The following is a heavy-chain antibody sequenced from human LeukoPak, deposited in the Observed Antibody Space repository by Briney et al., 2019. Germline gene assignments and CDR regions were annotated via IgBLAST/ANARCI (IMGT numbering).Heavy chain of an antibody. Sequence: ASVKVSCKASGYTFTSYYMHWVRQAPGQGLEWMGVINPSGGSTSHAQKFQGRVTMTRDTSTSTVYMELSSLRSEDTAVYYCAREDASCYDYWGQGTLVTVSS. CDR1: GYTFTSYY. CDR3: AREDASCYDY. CDR2: INPSGGST. V-gene: IGHV1-46*01. J-gene: IGHJ4*02. D-gene: IGHD2-2*01.